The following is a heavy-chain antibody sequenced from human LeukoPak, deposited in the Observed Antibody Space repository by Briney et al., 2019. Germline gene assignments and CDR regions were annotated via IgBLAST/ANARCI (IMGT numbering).Heavy chain of an antibody. Sequence: SETLSLTCAAYGGSFSGYYWSWIRQPPGKGLEWIGEINHSGSTNYNPSLKSRVTISVDTSKNQFSLKLSSVTAADTAVYYCARTGGPFDYWGQGTLVTVSS. J-gene: IGHJ4*02. V-gene: IGHV4-34*01. CDR1: GGSFSGYY. CDR3: ARTGGPFDY. CDR2: INHSGST. D-gene: IGHD4-23*01.